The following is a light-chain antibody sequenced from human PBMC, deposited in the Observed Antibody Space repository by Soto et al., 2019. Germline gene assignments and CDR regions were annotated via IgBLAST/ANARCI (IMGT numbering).Light chain of an antibody. CDR3: QQYLNVLT. J-gene: IGKJ4*01. CDR2: DAS. Sequence: DIQMTQSPSSLSASVGDRITITCQASQDISNHLNWYQQKPGKAPKILIYDASNLEAGVPSRFGGSGSGTDFTFTISSLHAEDIATYYWQQYLNVLTFGGGTKVEIK. V-gene: IGKV1-33*01. CDR1: QDISNH.